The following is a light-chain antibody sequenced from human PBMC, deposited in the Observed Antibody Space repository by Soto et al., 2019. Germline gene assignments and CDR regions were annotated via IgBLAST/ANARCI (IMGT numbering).Light chain of an antibody. CDR2: AAS. J-gene: IGKJ1*01. Sequence: DLQMTQSPSSLYASVGDRVTISCRTSQSISTYINWYQHRPGKAPQLLIYAASSLQRGVPSRFSGSGSGTDFSLTIRNLQPEDFATYYGQQSFRTPWTFGQGTRVDIK. CDR3: QQSFRTPWT. V-gene: IGKV1-39*01. CDR1: QSISTY.